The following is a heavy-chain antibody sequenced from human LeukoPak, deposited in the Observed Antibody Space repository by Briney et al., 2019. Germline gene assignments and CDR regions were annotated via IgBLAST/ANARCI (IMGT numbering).Heavy chain of an antibody. D-gene: IGHD2-15*01. V-gene: IGHV1-69*13. CDR3: ALLEVVAAPYGNNWFDP. Sequence: ASVKVSCKASGGTFSSYAISWVRQAPGQGLEWMGGIIPIFGTANYAQKFQGRVTITADESTSTAYMELSSLRAEDTALYYCALLEVVAAPYGNNWFDPWGQGTLVTVSS. CDR1: GGTFSSYA. CDR2: IIPIFGTA. J-gene: IGHJ5*02.